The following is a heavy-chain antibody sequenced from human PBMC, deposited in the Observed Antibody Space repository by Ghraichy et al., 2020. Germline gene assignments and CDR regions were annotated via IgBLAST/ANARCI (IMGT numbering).Heavy chain of an antibody. D-gene: IGHD2-2*01. V-gene: IGHV3-23*01. Sequence: GGSLRLSCAASGFTFSSYAMSWVRQAPGKGLEWVSGIWSTDGSTYYTDSVKGRFTISRDSSKNTVYLQMNSLRAEDTAIYYCAKGICSCTSCSYCFDYWGQGTLVTVSS. CDR2: IWSTDGST. CDR1: GFTFSSYA. CDR3: AKGICSCTSCSYCFDY. J-gene: IGHJ4*02.